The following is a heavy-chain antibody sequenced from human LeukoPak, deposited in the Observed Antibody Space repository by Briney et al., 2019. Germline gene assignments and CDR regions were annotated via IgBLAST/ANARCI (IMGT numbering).Heavy chain of an antibody. CDR2: KTPNSGGT. Sequence: ASVRLSSTGSVYTLSDFYMHGVRHAPGQGLVCRGWKTPNSGGTNFTQKYQGRVAMTRDTSISTAYMELSRLTSDDTAAYYCARTNWGWGTSHTHAYALDYWGQGTRVTVSS. V-gene: IGHV1-2*02. CDR3: ARTNWGWGTSHTHAYALDY. J-gene: IGHJ4*02. CDR1: VYTLSDFY. D-gene: IGHD7-27*01.